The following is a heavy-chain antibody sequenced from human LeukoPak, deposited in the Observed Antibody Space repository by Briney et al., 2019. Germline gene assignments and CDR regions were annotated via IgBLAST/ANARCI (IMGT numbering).Heavy chain of an antibody. CDR2: IYYSGST. CDR3: VRVRGPTFDY. Sequence: SETLSLTCTVSGYCISSSYYWGWIREPPGKGLEWIGSIYYSGSTYNNPSLKSRVTISVDTSKNQFSLKLSSVTAADTAVYYCVRVRGPTFDYWGQGTLVTVSS. J-gene: IGHJ4*02. D-gene: IGHD3-10*01. CDR1: GYCISSSYY. V-gene: IGHV4-38-2*02.